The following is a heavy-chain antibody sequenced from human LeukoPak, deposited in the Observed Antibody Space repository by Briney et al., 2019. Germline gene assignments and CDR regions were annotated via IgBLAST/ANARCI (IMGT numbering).Heavy chain of an antibody. CDR1: GFTFSSHG. CDR3: ANSLFSGFGDY. Sequence: PGGSLRLSCAASGFTFSSHGMNWVRQAPGKGLEWVSAISGSGGSTYYADSVKGRFTIARDNSKNTLYLQMNSLRAEDTAVYYCANSLFSGFGDYWGQGTLVTVSS. CDR2: ISGSGGST. J-gene: IGHJ4*02. V-gene: IGHV3-23*01. D-gene: IGHD3-3*01.